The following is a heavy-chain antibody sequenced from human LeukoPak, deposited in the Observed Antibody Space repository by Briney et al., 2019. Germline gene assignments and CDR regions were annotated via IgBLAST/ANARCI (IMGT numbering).Heavy chain of an antibody. D-gene: IGHD3-10*01. Sequence: PGGSLRLSCAASGFTFSSYWMHWVRQAPGKGLEWASAISGSGGSTYYADSVKGRFTISRDNSKNTLYLQMNSLRAEDTAVYYCAKDVRNYYGSGSYKRSDYWGQGTLVTVSS. CDR2: ISGSGGST. CDR1: GFTFSSYW. CDR3: AKDVRNYYGSGSYKRSDY. V-gene: IGHV3-23*01. J-gene: IGHJ4*02.